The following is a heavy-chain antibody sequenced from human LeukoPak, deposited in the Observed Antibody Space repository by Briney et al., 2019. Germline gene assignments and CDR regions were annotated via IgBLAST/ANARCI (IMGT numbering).Heavy chain of an antibody. V-gene: IGHV3-21*01. Sequence: GGSLRLSCAASGFTLSTYNMKWVRQAPRKGLEWVSSISTSSSYIYYADSVKGRFTISRDNARNSLYLQMNSLRAEDTAVYYCAELGITMIGGVWGKGTTVTISS. CDR2: ISTSSSYI. D-gene: IGHD3-10*02. J-gene: IGHJ6*04. CDR1: GFTLSTYN. CDR3: AELGITMIGGV.